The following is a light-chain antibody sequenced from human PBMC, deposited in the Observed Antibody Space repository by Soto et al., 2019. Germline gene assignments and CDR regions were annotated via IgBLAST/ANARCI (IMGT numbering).Light chain of an antibody. Sequence: EIVLTQSPATLSLSPGERATLSCRASQRVSSYLAWYQQKPGQAPRLLIYDASNRATGSPARFSGSGSGTDCTLTISSLEPEDFAVYYCQQRSNWPPDWTFGQGTKVDIK. V-gene: IGKV3-11*01. CDR3: QQRSNWPPDWT. J-gene: IGKJ1*01. CDR2: DAS. CDR1: QRVSSY.